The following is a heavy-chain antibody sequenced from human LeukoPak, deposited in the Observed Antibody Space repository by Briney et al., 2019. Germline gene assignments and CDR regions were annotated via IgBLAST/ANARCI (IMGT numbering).Heavy chain of an antibody. CDR2: IRSKAYGGTT. D-gene: IGHD4-17*01. CDR3: TRDYGDYKADY. V-gene: IGHV3-49*04. J-gene: IGHJ4*02. CDR1: GFTFGDYA. Sequence: PGGSLRLSCTASGFTFGDYALIWVHQAPGKGLEWVGFIRSKAYGGTTEYAASVKGRFTISRDDSKSIAYLQMNSLKTEDTAVYYCTRDYGDYKADYWGQGTLVTVSS.